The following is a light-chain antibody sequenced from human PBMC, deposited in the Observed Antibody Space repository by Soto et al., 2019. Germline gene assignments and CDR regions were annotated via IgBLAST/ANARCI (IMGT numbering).Light chain of an antibody. J-gene: IGKJ1*01. Sequence: EIVSTQSPGTLSLSPGEKATLSCRASQSGSSSYLAWYQQKPGQAPRLLIYGASSRATGIPDRFSGSGSGTDFTLTISRLEPEDFAVYYCQQYGSSSWTFGQGTKVDIK. CDR1: QSGSSSY. CDR2: GAS. V-gene: IGKV3-20*01. CDR3: QQYGSSSWT.